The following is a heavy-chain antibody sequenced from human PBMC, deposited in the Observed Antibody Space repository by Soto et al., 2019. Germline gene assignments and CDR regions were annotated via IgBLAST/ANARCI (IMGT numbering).Heavy chain of an antibody. J-gene: IGHJ6*02. Sequence: QVQLVQSGAEVKKPGSSVKVSCKASGGTFSSYAISWVRQAPGQGLEWMGGVIPIFGTANYAQKFEGRVTITADESTSTAYRELSSLRSEDTAVYYCASPYYYDSGSYSEGMDVWGQGTTVTVSS. D-gene: IGHD3-10*01. CDR3: ASPYYYDSGSYSEGMDV. CDR1: GGTFSSYA. CDR2: VIPIFGTA. V-gene: IGHV1-69*01.